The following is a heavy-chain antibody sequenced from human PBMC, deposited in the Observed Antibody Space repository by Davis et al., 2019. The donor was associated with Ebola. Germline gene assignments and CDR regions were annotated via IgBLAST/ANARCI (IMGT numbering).Heavy chain of an antibody. D-gene: IGHD2-21*01. V-gene: IGHV3-23*01. CDR2: INFNGRRT. J-gene: IGHJ4*02. CDR3: AKDWASDFGGFPPKRHDF. CDR1: GFTFSGYA. Sequence: PGGSLRLSCAASGFTFSGYAMTWVRQAPGKGLEWVSTINFNGRRTYYADSVKGRFTISRDSSNVYLQMNALRAEDTAIFYCAKDWASDFGGFPPKRHDFWGQGTLVTVSS.